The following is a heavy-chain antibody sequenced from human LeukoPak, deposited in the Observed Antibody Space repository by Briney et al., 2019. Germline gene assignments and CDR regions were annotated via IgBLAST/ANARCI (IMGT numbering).Heavy chain of an antibody. CDR1: GYTFTSYG. Sequence: ASVKVSCKASGYTFTSYGISWVRQAPGQGLEWMGWISAYNGNTNYAQKLQGRVTMTTDTSTSTAYMELRSLRSDDTAVYYCARDYPIPMITFGGVIVSFDYWGQGTLVTVSS. CDR3: ARDYPIPMITFGGVIVSFDY. CDR2: ISAYNGNT. D-gene: IGHD3-16*02. J-gene: IGHJ4*02. V-gene: IGHV1-18*01.